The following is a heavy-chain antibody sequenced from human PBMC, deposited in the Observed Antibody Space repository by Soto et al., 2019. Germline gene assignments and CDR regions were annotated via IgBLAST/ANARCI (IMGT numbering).Heavy chain of an antibody. CDR1: GYSFTTYW. V-gene: IGHV5-51*01. CDR3: ARQPYYYNSGGYNYFDY. J-gene: IGHJ4*02. D-gene: IGHD3-22*01. CDR2: IHPGDSET. Sequence: PGESLKISCQVSGYSFTTYWIGWVRQMPGEGLELMGIIHPGDSETTYSPSFQGQVTISVDKSISTAYLQWSSLKASDTAMYYCARQPYYYNSGGYNYFDYWGQGTQVTVSS.